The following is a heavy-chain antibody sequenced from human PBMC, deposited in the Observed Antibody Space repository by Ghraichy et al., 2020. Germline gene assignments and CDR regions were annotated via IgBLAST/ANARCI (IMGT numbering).Heavy chain of an antibody. CDR3: VRSWSIWFNP. CDR2: INQDGSQT. Sequence: GGSLRLSCAASGFIFDASWMGWGRQAPGKGLEWVATINQDGSQTYYVDSVRGRFTISRDNAKNSLFLQMNSVRAEDTALYYCVRSWSIWFNPWGQGTLVTVSS. J-gene: IGHJ5*02. V-gene: IGHV3-7*01. CDR1: GFIFDASW. D-gene: IGHD6-13*01.